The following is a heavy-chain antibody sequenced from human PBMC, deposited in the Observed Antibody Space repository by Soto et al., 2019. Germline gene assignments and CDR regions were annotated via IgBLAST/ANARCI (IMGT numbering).Heavy chain of an antibody. CDR2: IYYSGST. Sequence: PSETLSLTCTVSGGSISSGDYYWSWIRQPPGKGLEWIGYIYYSGSTYYNPSLKSRVTISVDTSKNQFSLKLSSVTAADTAVYYCATAPLSGSYLPPYYYGMDVWGQGTTVTVSS. V-gene: IGHV4-30-4*01. J-gene: IGHJ6*02. D-gene: IGHD1-26*01. CDR3: ATAPLSGSYLPPYYYGMDV. CDR1: GGSISSGDYY.